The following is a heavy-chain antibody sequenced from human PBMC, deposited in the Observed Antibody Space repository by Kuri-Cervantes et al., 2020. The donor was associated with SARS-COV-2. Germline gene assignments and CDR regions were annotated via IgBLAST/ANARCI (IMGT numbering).Heavy chain of an antibody. D-gene: IGHD3-3*01. J-gene: IGHJ6*02. Sequence: GGSLRLSCAASGFTFSSYSMNWVRQAPGKGLEWVSSISSSSSYIYYADSVKGRFTISRDNAKNSLYLQMNSLRAEDTAVYYCARDILEDFTIVYYYYGMDVWGQGTTVTVSS. CDR2: ISSSSSYI. V-gene: IGHV3-21*01. CDR1: GFTFSSYS. CDR3: ARDILEDFTIVYYYYGMDV.